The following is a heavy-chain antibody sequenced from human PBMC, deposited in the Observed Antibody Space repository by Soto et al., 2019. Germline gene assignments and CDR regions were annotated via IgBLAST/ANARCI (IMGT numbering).Heavy chain of an antibody. CDR2: INAGNGNT. Sequence: ASVKVSCKASGYTFTSYAMHWVRQAPGQRLEWMGWINAGNGNTKYSQKFQGRVTITRDTSASTAYMVLSSLRSEDTAVYYCARFLYDYIWGSHSLSWFDPWGQGTLVTVSS. J-gene: IGHJ5*02. CDR1: GYTFTSYA. CDR3: ARFLYDYIWGSHSLSWFDP. D-gene: IGHD3-16*01. V-gene: IGHV1-3*01.